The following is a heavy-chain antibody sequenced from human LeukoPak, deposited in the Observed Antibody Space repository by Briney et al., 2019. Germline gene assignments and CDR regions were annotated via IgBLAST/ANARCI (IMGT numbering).Heavy chain of an antibody. Sequence: SETLSLTCTVSGGSISSYYWGWIRQPPGKGLEWIGYIYDSGSTKYNPSLKSRVTISADASKNQFSLKLNSVTAADTAVYFCTRDASLWSGYYDIWGQGTMVTVSS. D-gene: IGHD3-3*01. CDR1: GGSISSYY. CDR2: IYDSGST. J-gene: IGHJ3*02. V-gene: IGHV4-59*01. CDR3: TRDASLWSGYYDI.